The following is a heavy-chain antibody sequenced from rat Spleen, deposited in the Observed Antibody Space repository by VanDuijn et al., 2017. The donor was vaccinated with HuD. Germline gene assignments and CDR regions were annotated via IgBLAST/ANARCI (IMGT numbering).Heavy chain of an antibody. V-gene: IGHV3-3*01. CDR3: ARNDGTYYYRFAY. CDR2: INRAGST. D-gene: IGHD1-12*02. CDR1: GYSITSNY. J-gene: IGHJ3*01. Sequence: EVQLQESGPGLVKPSQSLSLTCSVTGYSITSNYWSWIRKFPGNKLEWMGYINRAGSTNYNPSLKSRISITKNTSKNQFFLQVNSVTTEDTATYYCARNDGTYYYRFAYWGQGTLVTVSS.